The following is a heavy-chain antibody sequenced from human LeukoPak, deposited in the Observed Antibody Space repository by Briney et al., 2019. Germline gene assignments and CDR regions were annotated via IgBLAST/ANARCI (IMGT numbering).Heavy chain of an antibody. CDR3: ATVLNSGYVGRNPFDY. J-gene: IGHJ4*02. CDR1: GFTFSTYG. CDR2: ISGSGGTT. D-gene: IGHD5-12*01. V-gene: IGHV3-23*01. Sequence: PGGSLRLSCAASGFTFSTYGMSWARQAPGKGLEWVSSISGSGGTTYYADSVKGRFTLSRDNSKNTLHLQMNSLRAEDTAVYYCATVLNSGYVGRNPFDYWGQGTLATVSS.